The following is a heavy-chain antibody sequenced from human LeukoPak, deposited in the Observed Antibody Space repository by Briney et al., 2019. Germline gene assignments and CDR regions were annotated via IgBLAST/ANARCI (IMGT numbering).Heavy chain of an antibody. D-gene: IGHD5-18*01. CDR1: GYTLTDLS. Sequence: ASVKVSCKVSGYTLTDLSMHWVRQAPGKGLEWMGGFDPEDGETIYAQKFQGRVAMTEDTSTDTAFLELSSLRSEDTAVYYCATGVMVTSFGYWGQGTPVTVSS. CDR2: FDPEDGET. V-gene: IGHV1-24*01. J-gene: IGHJ4*02. CDR3: ATGVMVTSFGY.